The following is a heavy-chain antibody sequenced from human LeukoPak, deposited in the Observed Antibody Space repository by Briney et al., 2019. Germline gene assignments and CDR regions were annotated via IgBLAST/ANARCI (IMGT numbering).Heavy chain of an antibody. Sequence: KPSETLSLXCGVSGYSIRTGYYWGWVRQPPGRDLEWIGSVYHSGSTYYNPSLKSRVNILVDTSKNQFSLSLTSVTAADTAVYYCARSYFSVGAFDIWGQGTMVTVSS. CDR1: GYSIRTGYY. J-gene: IGHJ3*02. V-gene: IGHV4-38-2*01. CDR3: ARSYFSVGAFDI. D-gene: IGHD2/OR15-2a*01. CDR2: VYHSGST.